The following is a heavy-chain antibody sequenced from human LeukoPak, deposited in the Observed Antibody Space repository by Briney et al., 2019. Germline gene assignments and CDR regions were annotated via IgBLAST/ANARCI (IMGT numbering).Heavy chain of an antibody. V-gene: IGHV3-11*04. CDR3: ARAGETRYMDA. Sequence: KTGGSLRLSCAASGFTFSDYNMRWIRQAPGKGLEWVSSISRSGSTKYYADSVKGRFTISRDNARNSLFLQMNSLRADDTAIYYCARAGETRYMDAWGKGTAVTVSS. CDR1: GFTFSDYN. CDR2: ISRSGSTK. J-gene: IGHJ6*03.